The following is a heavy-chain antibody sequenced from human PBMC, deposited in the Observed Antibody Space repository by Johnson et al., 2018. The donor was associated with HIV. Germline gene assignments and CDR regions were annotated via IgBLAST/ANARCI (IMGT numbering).Heavy chain of an antibody. D-gene: IGHD1-26*01. V-gene: IGHV3-33*06. CDR2: IWYDGSNK. CDR3: AKDLFTEREDDVFDI. Sequence: QVQLVESGGGLVKPGGSLRLSCAASGFTFSDYYMSWIRQAPGKGLEWVAVIWYDGSNKYYADSVKGRFTISRDNSKNTLYLQMNSLRAEDTAVYYCAKDLFTEREDDVFDIWGQGTMVTVSS. J-gene: IGHJ3*02. CDR1: GFTFSDYY.